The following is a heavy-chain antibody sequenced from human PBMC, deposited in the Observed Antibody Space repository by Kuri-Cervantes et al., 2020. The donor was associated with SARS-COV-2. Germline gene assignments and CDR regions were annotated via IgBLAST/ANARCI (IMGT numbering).Heavy chain of an antibody. J-gene: IGHJ6*02. CDR1: GGSVSSGSYY. Sequence: GSLRLSCTVSGGSVSSGSYYWSWIRQPPGKGLEWTGYIYYSGSTNYNSSLKSRVTISVDTFKSQFSLKLSSVTAADTAVYYCARGVTIFGEDVWGQGTTVTVSS. D-gene: IGHD3-3*01. V-gene: IGHV4-61*01. CDR3: ARGVTIFGEDV. CDR2: IYYSGST.